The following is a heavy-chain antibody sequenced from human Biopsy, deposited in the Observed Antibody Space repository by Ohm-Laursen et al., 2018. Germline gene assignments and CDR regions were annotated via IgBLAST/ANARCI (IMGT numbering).Heavy chain of an antibody. CDR2: ISDTGTT. V-gene: IGHV4-61*08. D-gene: IGHD3-3*01. J-gene: IGHJ3*01. CDR1: GGSIGGSGDY. Sequence: TLSPTCTVSGGSIGGSGDYWSWIRQPPGKGLEWIGYISDTGTTNYNPPLRGRVAMSVDTSENQFSLQLTSVTAADTAMFFCASLFRLDDYWNDDPPDGFDVWGQGTMVTVSS. CDR3: ASLFRLDDYWNDDPPDGFDV.